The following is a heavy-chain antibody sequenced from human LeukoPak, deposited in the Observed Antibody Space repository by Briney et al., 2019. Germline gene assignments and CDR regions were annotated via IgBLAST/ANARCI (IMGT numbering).Heavy chain of an antibody. CDR3: AREDPGPFDAFDT. CDR1: GFTFAGYA. V-gene: IGHV3-23*01. CDR2: ISDSGGTT. J-gene: IGHJ3*02. Sequence: GGSLRLSCAASGFTFAGYAMSWVRQAPGKGLEWVSGISDSGGTTYYADSVKGRCTISRDNSKNTLYLQMNSLRAEDTATYYCAREDPGPFDAFDTWGQGAKVTVSS.